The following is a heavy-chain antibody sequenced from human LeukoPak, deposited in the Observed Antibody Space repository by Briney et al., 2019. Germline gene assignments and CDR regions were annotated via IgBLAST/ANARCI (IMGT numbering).Heavy chain of an antibody. J-gene: IGHJ4*02. CDR3: ARTGGSYPYYFEY. V-gene: IGHV3-48*03. Sequence: GGSLRLSCAASGFIFRSYEMNWVRQAPGNGLEWVSYISSSGSTIYYADSVKGRFTLARDNAKNSLYLQMNSLRAEDTAVYYCARTGGSYPYYFEYWGQGTLVTVSS. CDR1: GFIFRSYE. D-gene: IGHD1-26*01. CDR2: ISSSGSTI.